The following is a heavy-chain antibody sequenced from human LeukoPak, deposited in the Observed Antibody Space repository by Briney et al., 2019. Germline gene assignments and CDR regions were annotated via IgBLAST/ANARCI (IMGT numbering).Heavy chain of an antibody. CDR3: AKDILRDGYNFDY. Sequence: GGSLRLSCATSGFTFSSYAMSWVRQAPGKGLEWVSGISGSGGSTYYADSVKGRFTISRDNSKKTLYLQMNSLRAEDTALYYCAKDILRDGYNFDYWGQGTLVTVSS. CDR2: ISGSGGST. J-gene: IGHJ4*02. V-gene: IGHV3-23*01. CDR1: GFTFSSYA. D-gene: IGHD5-24*01.